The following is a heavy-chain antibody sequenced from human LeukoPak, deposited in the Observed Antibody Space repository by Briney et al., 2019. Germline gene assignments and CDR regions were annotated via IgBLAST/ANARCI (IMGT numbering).Heavy chain of an antibody. J-gene: IGHJ4*02. D-gene: IGHD1-26*01. CDR1: GFIFSNYA. CDR3: ARGWELQDDYFDL. V-gene: IGHV3-30*01. Sequence: PGRSLRLSGAASGFIFSNYAMDWVRQAPGKGLEWVAVISYVATNKYYADSVKGRFTISRDNSKNTLFLQMNSLRAEDTAVYYCARGWELQDDYFDLWGQGTLVTVSS. CDR2: ISYVATNK.